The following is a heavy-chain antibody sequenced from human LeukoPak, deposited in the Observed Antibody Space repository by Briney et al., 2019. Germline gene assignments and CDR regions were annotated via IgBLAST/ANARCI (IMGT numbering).Heavy chain of an antibody. CDR1: GVTFRNYA. CDR3: ARQPTNYGSGRNFFDY. CDR2: ISYDGSNK. V-gene: IGHV3-30*03. D-gene: IGHD3-10*01. Sequence: GRALRLSCVVSGVTFRNYAMHWVRRAPGQGLEWVAVISYDGSNKYYADSVKGRFTISRDNSKNTLYLQMNSLRAEDTAVYYCARQPTNYGSGRNFFDYWGQGTLVTVSS. J-gene: IGHJ4*02.